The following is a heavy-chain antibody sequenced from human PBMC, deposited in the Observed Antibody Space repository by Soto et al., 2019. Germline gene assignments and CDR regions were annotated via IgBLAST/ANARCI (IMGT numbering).Heavy chain of an antibody. D-gene: IGHD3-10*01. CDR1: GGSISSSNW. CDR2: IYHSGST. CDR3: ARWPDYYGSGSYSDYYYGMDV. J-gene: IGHJ6*02. V-gene: IGHV4-4*02. Sequence: QVQLQESGRGLVKPSGTLSLTCAVSGGSISSSNWWSWVRQPPGKGLEWIGEIYHSGSTNYNPSLKSRVTISVDKSKNQFSLKLSSVTAADTAVYYCARWPDYYGSGSYSDYYYGMDVWGQGTTVTVSS.